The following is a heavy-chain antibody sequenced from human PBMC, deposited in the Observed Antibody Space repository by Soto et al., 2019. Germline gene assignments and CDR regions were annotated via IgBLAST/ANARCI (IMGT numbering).Heavy chain of an antibody. CDR3: STRAYDTNGYYRFDP. Sequence: SETLSLTCAVYGGSFSGHSWTWIRQSPGKGLEWIGDINHSGRVNYSPSLKSRVTISLDTSKNQFSLTLSAVTAVDTAMYYCSTRAYDTNGYYRFDPWGQGTLVTVSS. CDR2: INHSGRV. CDR1: GGSFSGHS. J-gene: IGHJ5*01. V-gene: IGHV4-34*01. D-gene: IGHD3-22*01.